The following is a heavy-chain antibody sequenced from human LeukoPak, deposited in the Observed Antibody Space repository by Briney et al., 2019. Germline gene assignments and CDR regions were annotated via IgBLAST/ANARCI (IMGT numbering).Heavy chain of an antibody. CDR2: INTYNGNT. CDR3: ARRLPPDAFDI. J-gene: IGHJ3*02. CDR1: GDTFTIYS. V-gene: IGHV1-18*01. D-gene: IGHD5-12*01. Sequence: ASVKVSCKASGDTFTIYSISWVRQAPGQGLEWMGWINTYNGNTNYAQELQGRVTMTTDTSTSTAYMELRSLTSDDTAVYYCARRLPPDAFDIWGQGTLVTVSS.